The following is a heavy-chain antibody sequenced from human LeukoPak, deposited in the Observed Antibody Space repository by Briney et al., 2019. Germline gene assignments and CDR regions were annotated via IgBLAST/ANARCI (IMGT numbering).Heavy chain of an antibody. V-gene: IGHV3-21*04. D-gene: IGHD2-2*02. CDR1: GFTFSSYS. CDR2: ITGSSSYI. Sequence: GGSLRLSCAASGFTFSSYSMNWVRQAPGKGLEWVSSITGSSSYIYYADSVKGRFTISRDNAKNSLYLQMNSLRAEDTAVYYCAKGTLEQPLLYGALDYWGQGTLVTVSS. CDR3: AKGTLEQPLLYGALDY. J-gene: IGHJ4*02.